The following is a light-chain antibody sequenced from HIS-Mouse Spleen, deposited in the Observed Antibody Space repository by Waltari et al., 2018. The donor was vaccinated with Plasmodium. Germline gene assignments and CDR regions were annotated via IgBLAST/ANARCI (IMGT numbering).Light chain of an antibody. J-gene: IGLJ1*01. V-gene: IGLV2-11*01. Sequence: QSALTQPRPVSGSPGQAVTISCTGTSRDVGCYNYVYWYQQHPGKAPKLMIYDVSKRPSGVPDRFSGSKSGNTASLTISGLQAEDEADYYCCSYAGSYTYVFGTGTKVTVL. CDR2: DVS. CDR1: SRDVGCYNY. CDR3: CSYAGSYTYV.